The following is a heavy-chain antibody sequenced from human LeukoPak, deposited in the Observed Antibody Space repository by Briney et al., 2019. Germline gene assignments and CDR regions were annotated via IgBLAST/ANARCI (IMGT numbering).Heavy chain of an antibody. Sequence: GGSLRLSCAASGFTVSNNFLSWVRQAPGKGLEWVSLIYGGGSTYYADSVKGRFTISRDNSKNTLYLQMNSLRAEDSAVYYCARGSCGGDCYYYYYGMDVWALGTTVTVSS. J-gene: IGHJ6*02. V-gene: IGHV3-66*01. CDR2: IYGGGST. CDR1: GFTVSNNF. D-gene: IGHD2-21*02. CDR3: ARGSCGGDCYYYYYGMDV.